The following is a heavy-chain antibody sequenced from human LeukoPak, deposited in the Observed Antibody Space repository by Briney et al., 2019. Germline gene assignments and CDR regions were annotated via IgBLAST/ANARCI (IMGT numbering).Heavy chain of an antibody. CDR2: IRYDGSNK. J-gene: IGHJ4*02. D-gene: IGHD1-26*01. V-gene: IGHV3-30*02. CDR1: GFTFSSYG. CDR3: ARSGMSRFDY. Sequence: GGSLRLSCAASGFTFSSYGMHWVRQAPGKGLEWVAFIRYDGSNKYYADSVKGRFTISRDNSKNTLYLQMNSLRADDTAVYYCARSGMSRFDYWGQGTLVTVSS.